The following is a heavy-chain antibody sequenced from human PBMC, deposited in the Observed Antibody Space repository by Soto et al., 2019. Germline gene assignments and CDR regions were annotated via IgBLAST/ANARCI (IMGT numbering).Heavy chain of an antibody. V-gene: IGHV4-59*02. J-gene: IGHJ5*02. Sequence: QVQLQESGPGLVKPSETLSLTCTFSGGSVSSYYWSWVRQPPGKGLECIGYIFYSGSTNYNPSLESRVSISMETSNNQFSLKLTSVTAADTAVYFCARSGDRSGWFDPWGQGTLVTVSS. D-gene: IGHD2-21*01. CDR1: GGSVSSYY. CDR3: ARSGDRSGWFDP. CDR2: IFYSGST.